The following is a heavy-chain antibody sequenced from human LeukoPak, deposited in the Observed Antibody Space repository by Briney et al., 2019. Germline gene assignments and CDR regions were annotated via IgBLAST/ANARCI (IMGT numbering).Heavy chain of an antibody. D-gene: IGHD6-19*01. V-gene: IGHV3-23*01. Sequence: SGGSLRLSCAASGFTFGSYAMSWVRQAPGKGLEWVSAISGSGGSTYYADSVKGRFTISRDNSKNTLYLQMNSLRAEDTAVYYCAKDGQWLVPVWFDPWGQGTLVTVSS. CDR2: ISGSGGST. J-gene: IGHJ5*02. CDR1: GFTFGSYA. CDR3: AKDGQWLVPVWFDP.